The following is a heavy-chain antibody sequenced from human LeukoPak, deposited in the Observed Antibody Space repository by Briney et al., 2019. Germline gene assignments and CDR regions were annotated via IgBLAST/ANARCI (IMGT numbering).Heavy chain of an antibody. CDR2: MNPNSGNT. CDR1: GYTFTSYD. J-gene: IGHJ4*02. CDR3: ARAPRIPGTYYFDY. D-gene: IGHD2-21*01. V-gene: IGHV1-8*01. Sequence: GASVKVSCKASGYTFTSYDINWVRQATGQGLEWMGWMNPNSGNTGYAQKFQGRVTMTRNTSISTAYMELSSLRSEDTAVYYCARAPRIPGTYYFDYWGQGTLVTVSS.